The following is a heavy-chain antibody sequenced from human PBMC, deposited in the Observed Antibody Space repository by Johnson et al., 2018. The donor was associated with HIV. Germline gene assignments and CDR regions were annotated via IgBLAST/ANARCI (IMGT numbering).Heavy chain of an antibody. CDR2: IYSGGST. CDR1: GFTVSSNY. D-gene: IGHD5-18*01. Sequence: VQLVESGGGLVQPGGSLRLSCAASGFTVSSNYMSWVRQAPGKGLEWVSVIYSGGSTYYADSVKGRFTISTDNSKNTLYLQMNSLRAEDTAVYYCARVSLAYSYGYDALDIWGQGTVVTVSS. V-gene: IGHV3-66*02. CDR3: ARVSLAYSYGYDALDI. J-gene: IGHJ3*02.